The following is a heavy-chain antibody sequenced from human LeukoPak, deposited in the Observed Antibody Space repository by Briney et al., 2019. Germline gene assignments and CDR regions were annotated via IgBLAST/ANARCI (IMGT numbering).Heavy chain of an antibody. D-gene: IGHD1-26*01. Sequence: SETLSLTCTVSGGSISGDYCSWIRQLPGKGLEWIGYIYYSGTTKYNPSLQSRVTISVDTSKNQFFLKLTSVTAADTAVFYCTRGAHVGSNWGQGTLVTVSS. J-gene: IGHJ4*02. CDR2: IYYSGTT. V-gene: IGHV4-59*01. CDR3: TRGAHVGSN. CDR1: GGSISGDY.